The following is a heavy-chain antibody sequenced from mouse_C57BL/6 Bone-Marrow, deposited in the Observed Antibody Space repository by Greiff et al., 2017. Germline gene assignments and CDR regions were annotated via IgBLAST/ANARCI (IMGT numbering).Heavy chain of an antibody. CDR2: INPGSGGT. CDR3: ARLNYGSSYASFAY. J-gene: IGHJ3*01. Sequence: VKLQESGAELVRPGTSVKVSCKASGYAFTNYLIEWVKQRPGQGLEWIGVINPGSGGTNYNEKFKGKATLTADKSSSTAYMQLSSLTSEDSAVXFCARLNYGSSYASFAYWGQGTLVTVSA. V-gene: IGHV1-54*01. D-gene: IGHD1-1*01. CDR1: GYAFTNYL.